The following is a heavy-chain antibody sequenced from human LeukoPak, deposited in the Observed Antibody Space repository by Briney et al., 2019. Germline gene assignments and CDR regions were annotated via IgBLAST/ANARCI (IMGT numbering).Heavy chain of an antibody. D-gene: IGHD1-26*01. Sequence: PGGSLRLSCAASGFTFSNYGMHWVRQAAGKGLEWVAVIWYDGSNEHYTDSVKGRFTISRDNSKNTLYLQMNSLRAEDTAIYYCARDKIVGASKFDYWGQRTLVTVSS. V-gene: IGHV3-33*01. J-gene: IGHJ4*02. CDR3: ARDKIVGASKFDY. CDR1: GFTFSNYG. CDR2: IWYDGSNE.